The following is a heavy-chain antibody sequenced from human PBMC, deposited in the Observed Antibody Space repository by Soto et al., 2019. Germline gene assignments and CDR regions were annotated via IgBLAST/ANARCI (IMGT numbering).Heavy chain of an antibody. CDR3: ARQSDAGLGYYFDY. J-gene: IGHJ4*02. D-gene: IGHD3-16*01. CDR1: GGSISSYY. CDR2: IYYSGST. Sequence: ETLSLTCTVSGGSISSYYWSWIRQPPGKGLEWIGYIYYSGSTNYNPSLKSRVTISVDTSKNQFSLKLSSVTAADTAVYYCARQSDAGLGYYFDYWGQGTLVTVSS. V-gene: IGHV4-59*08.